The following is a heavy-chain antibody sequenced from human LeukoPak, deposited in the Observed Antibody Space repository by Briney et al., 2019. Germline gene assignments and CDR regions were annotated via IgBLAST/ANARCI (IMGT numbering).Heavy chain of an antibody. J-gene: IGHJ5*02. D-gene: IGHD3-3*01. V-gene: IGHV4-59*11. CDR3: ARDSYSWSGYKGWFDP. Sequence: SETLSLTCTVSGGSISSHYWSWIRQPPGKGLEWIGYIYYSGSTNYNPSLKSRVTISVDTSKNQFSLKLSSVTAADTAVYYCARDSYSWSGYKGWFDPWGQGTLVTVSS. CDR2: IYYSGST. CDR1: GGSISSHY.